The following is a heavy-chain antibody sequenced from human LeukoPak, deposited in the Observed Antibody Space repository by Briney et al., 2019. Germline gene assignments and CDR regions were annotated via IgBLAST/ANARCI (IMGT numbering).Heavy chain of an antibody. Sequence: GGSLRLSCAASGFTFSSYAMSWVRQAPGKGLEWVSAISGSGGSTYYADSVKGRFTISRDNSKNTLYLQMNSRRAEDTAVYYCAKDLWGYCSGGSCRDAHFSDYWGQGALVSVSS. J-gene: IGHJ4*02. CDR3: AKDLWGYCSGGSCRDAHFSDY. V-gene: IGHV3-23*01. CDR2: ISGSGGST. CDR1: GFTFSSYA. D-gene: IGHD2-15*01.